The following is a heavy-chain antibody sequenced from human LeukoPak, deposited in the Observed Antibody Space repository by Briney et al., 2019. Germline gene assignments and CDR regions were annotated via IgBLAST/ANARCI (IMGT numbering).Heavy chain of an antibody. Sequence: SETLSLTCAVYGGSFSGYYSSWIRQPPGKGLEWIGEINHSGSTNYNPSLKSRVTISVDTSKNQFSPKLSSVTAADTAVYYCARGVGRFLEWLLRMDYFDYWGQGTLVTVSS. V-gene: IGHV4-34*01. J-gene: IGHJ4*02. D-gene: IGHD3-3*01. CDR1: GGSFSGYY. CDR3: ARGVGRFLEWLLRMDYFDY. CDR2: INHSGST.